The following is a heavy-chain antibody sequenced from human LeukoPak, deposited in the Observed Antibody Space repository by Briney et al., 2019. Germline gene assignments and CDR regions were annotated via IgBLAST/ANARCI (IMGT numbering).Heavy chain of an antibody. D-gene: IGHD2-2*01. CDR2: LNEDGSGK. J-gene: IGHJ4*02. Sequence: PGGSLRLSCAASEFSFSTNGMHWVRQTPGKGPEWVSVLNEDGSGKYYVDSVKGRFTISKDNAKSLLFLQMYNLRTEDTGVYFCATVSRSTVSYWGRGTLVTVPS. V-gene: IGHV3-7*01. CDR1: EFSFSTNG. CDR3: ATVSRSTVSY.